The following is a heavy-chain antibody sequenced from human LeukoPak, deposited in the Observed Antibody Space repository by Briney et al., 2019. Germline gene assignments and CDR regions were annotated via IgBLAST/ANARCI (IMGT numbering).Heavy chain of an antibody. D-gene: IGHD3-3*01. CDR3: ARDRSITIFGPAWDV. CDR2: ISSDESFE. CDR1: GFTFSSYT. V-gene: IGHV3-30-3*01. J-gene: IGHJ6*04. Sequence: PGGSLRLSCAASGFTFSSYTMHWVRQAPGKGLEWVAVISSDESFEYYADSVKGRFTISRDKSKNTLYLQMNSLKAEDTAVYYCARDRSITIFGPAWDVWGKGTTVTVSS.